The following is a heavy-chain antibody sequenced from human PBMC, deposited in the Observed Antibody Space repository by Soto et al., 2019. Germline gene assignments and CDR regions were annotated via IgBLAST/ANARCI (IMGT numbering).Heavy chain of an antibody. J-gene: IGHJ5*02. Sequence: SLRLSCAASGFTVSSNYMSWVRQAPGKGLEWVSVIYSGGSTYYADSVKGRFTISRDNSKNTLYLQMNSLRAEGTAVYYCARNEGPPNSYDFWSGYYVPWFDPWGQGTLVTVSS. V-gene: IGHV3-53*01. CDR2: IYSGGST. CDR1: GFTVSSNY. CDR3: ARNEGPPNSYDFWSGYYVPWFDP. D-gene: IGHD3-3*01.